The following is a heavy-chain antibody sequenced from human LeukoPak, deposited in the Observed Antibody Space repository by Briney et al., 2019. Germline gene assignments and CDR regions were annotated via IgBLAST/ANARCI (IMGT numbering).Heavy chain of an antibody. Sequence: SETLSLTCTVSGGSISSGDYYWSWIRQPPGKGLEWIGYIYYSGSTYYNPSLKSRVTISVDTSKNQFSLKLSSVTAADTAVYYCARDPRLGQGYYYYMDVWGKGTTVTVSS. CDR2: IYYSGST. D-gene: IGHD3-10*01. CDR1: GGSISSGDYY. J-gene: IGHJ6*03. V-gene: IGHV4-30-4*08. CDR3: ARDPRLGQGYYYYMDV.